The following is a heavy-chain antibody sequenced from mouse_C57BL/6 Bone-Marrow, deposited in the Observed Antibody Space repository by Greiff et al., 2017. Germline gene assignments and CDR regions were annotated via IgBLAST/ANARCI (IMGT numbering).Heavy chain of an antibody. CDR2: IYPSDGST. J-gene: IGHJ1*03. V-gene: IGHV1-85*01. CDR3: ARVEFDCSSGDWYFAV. D-gene: IGHD1-1*01. Sequence: VQLQQSGPELVKPGASVKLSCKASGYTFTSYDINWVKQRPGQGLEWIGWIYPSDGSTKYNEKFKGKATLTVDTSSSTAYMERHILTSEYSAVYFCARVEFDCSSGDWYFAVWGTGTTVTVSS. CDR1: GYTFTSYD.